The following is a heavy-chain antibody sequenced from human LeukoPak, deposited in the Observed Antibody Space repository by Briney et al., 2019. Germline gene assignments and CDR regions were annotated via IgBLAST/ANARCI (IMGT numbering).Heavy chain of an antibody. Sequence: PSETLSLTCTVSGGSISSHYWSWIRQPPGKGLEWIGEINYSGSTNYNPSLKSRVTISVDTSKNQFSLKLSSVTAADTAVYYCARVIRHVLDAGWFGPWDQGTLVTVSS. D-gene: IGHD1-1*01. CDR2: INYSGST. J-gene: IGHJ5*02. CDR1: GGSISSHY. CDR3: ARVIRHVLDAGWFGP. V-gene: IGHV4-59*11.